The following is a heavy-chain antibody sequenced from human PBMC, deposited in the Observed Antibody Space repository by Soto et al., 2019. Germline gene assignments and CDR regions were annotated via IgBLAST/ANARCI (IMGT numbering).Heavy chain of an antibody. D-gene: IGHD4-17*01. V-gene: IGHV1-18*01. CDR2: ISAYNGNT. J-gene: IGHJ4*02. Sequence: GASVKVSCKASGYTFTSYCISWVRQAPGQGLEWRGWISAYNGNTNYAQKLQGRVTMTTDTSTSTAYMELRSLRSDDTAVYYCARDQPTSLAYGDYVDYWGQGTLVTVSS. CDR3: ARDQPTSLAYGDYVDY. CDR1: GYTFTSYC.